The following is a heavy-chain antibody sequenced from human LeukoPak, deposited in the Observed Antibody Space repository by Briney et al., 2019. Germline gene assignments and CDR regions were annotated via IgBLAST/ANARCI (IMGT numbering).Heavy chain of an antibody. Sequence: SETLSLTCSVSGGSISTYYWSWIRQPAGKGLEWIGRIYTTGGTNYNPSLKSRVTMSVDRSKNQFSLKLSSVTAADTAVYYCARKVVRGVDAFDIWGQGTMVTVSS. D-gene: IGHD3-10*01. CDR1: GGSISTYY. J-gene: IGHJ3*02. CDR3: ARKVVRGVDAFDI. V-gene: IGHV4-4*07. CDR2: IYTTGGT.